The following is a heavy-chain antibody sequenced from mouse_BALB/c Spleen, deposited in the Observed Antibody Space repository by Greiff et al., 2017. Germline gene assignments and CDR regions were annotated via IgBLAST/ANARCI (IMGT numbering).Heavy chain of an antibody. CDR2: ISDGGSYT. CDR3: ARGDGYYDYYAMDY. CDR1: GFTFSDYY. V-gene: IGHV5-4*02. D-gene: IGHD2-3*01. Sequence: EVKVVESGGGLVKPGGSLKLSCAASGFTFSDYYMYWVRQTPEKRLEWVATISDGGSYTYYPDSVKGRFTISRDNAKNNLYLQMSSLKSEDTAMYYCARGDGYYDYYAMDYWGQGTSVTVSS. J-gene: IGHJ4*01.